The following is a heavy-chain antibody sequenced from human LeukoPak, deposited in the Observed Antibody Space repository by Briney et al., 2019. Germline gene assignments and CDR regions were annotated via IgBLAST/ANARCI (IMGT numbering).Heavy chain of an antibody. V-gene: IGHV3-23*01. J-gene: IGHJ4*02. CDR3: ARGDCSSTSCYLFDY. D-gene: IGHD2-2*01. Sequence: GASLRLSCAASGFTFSSYAMSWVRQTPGKGLEWVSTISPNVGSTYYADSVKGRFTISRDNSKNTLYLQMNSLRAEDTAVYYCARGDCSSTSCYLFDYWGQGTLVTVSS. CDR1: GFTFSSYA. CDR2: ISPNVGST.